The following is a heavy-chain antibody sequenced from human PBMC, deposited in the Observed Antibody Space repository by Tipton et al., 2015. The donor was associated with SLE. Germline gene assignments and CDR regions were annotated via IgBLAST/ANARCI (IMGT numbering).Heavy chain of an antibody. CDR3: AKAGHYDTSGYFPNVCES. CDR2: INWDGGNT. Sequence: SLRLSCTASGFTFDDYTMHWVRQAPGKGLEWVSLINWDGGNTFYGDSVKGRFTISRDNSKNSLYLQMNSLRTEDTALYYCAKAGHYDTSGYFPNVCESWGQGPMVIVSS. V-gene: IGHV3-43*01. J-gene: IGHJ3*01. CDR1: GFTFDDYT. D-gene: IGHD3-22*01.